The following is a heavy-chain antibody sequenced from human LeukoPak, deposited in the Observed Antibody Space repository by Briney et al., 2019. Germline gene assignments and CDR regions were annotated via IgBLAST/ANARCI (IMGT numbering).Heavy chain of an antibody. CDR3: ARLSSRSWFDP. J-gene: IGHJ5*02. V-gene: IGHV4-59*08. CDR1: GGSISSYY. Sequence: SETLSLTCTVSGGSISSYYWSWIRQPPGKGLEWIGYIYYSGSTNYNPSLKSRVTISVDASKNQFSLKLSSVTAADTAVYYCARLSSRSWFDPWGQGTLVTVSS. CDR2: IYYSGST.